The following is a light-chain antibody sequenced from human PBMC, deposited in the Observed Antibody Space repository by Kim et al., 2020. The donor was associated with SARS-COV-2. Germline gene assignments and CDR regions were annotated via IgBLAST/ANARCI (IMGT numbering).Light chain of an antibody. CDR2: EDS. CDR1: SGSSAGNY. J-gene: IGLJ3*02. CDR3: QSFDSRDLSFV. V-gene: IGLV6-57*03. Sequence: VTSSCTRSSGSSAGNYVQWYQQRPGSAPTTVIYEDSQRPSGVPDRFSGSIDSSSNSASLTISGLKTEDEADYYCQSFDSRDLSFVFGGGTQLTVL.